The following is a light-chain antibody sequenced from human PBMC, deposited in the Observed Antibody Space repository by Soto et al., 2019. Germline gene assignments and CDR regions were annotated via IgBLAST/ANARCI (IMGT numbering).Light chain of an antibody. CDR1: SSDVGNGYNY. V-gene: IGLV2-11*01. Sequence: QSALTQPRSVSGSPGQSVTISCTGTSSDVGNGYNYVSWYQQHPGKVPKLIIYDVNKRPSGVPDRFSGSKSANTASLTISGLQAEDEADYYSCSYAGRSYVFGSGTKLTVL. CDR2: DVN. J-gene: IGLJ1*01. CDR3: CSYAGRSYV.